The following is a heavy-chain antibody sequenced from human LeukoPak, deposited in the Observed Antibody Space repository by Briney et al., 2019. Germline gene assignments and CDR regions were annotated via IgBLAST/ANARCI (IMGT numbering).Heavy chain of an antibody. Sequence: PGGSLRLSCAASGLTFGSCAMNWVRQAPGKGLEWLSSINGSGANTYYADSVEGRFTTSRDNSQNTLYLQMNSLRAEDTAVYYCAKDVRGYNRPFDYWGQGTLVTVSS. V-gene: IGHV3-23*01. J-gene: IGHJ4*02. CDR2: INGSGANT. CDR1: GLTFGSCA. D-gene: IGHD3-10*02. CDR3: AKDVRGYNRPFDY.